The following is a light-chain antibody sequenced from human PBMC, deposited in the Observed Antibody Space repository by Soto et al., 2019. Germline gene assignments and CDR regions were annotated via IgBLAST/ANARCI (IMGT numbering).Light chain of an antibody. CDR1: QSVLYSSNNRNY. CDR2: WAS. Sequence: DIVMTQSPDSLAGSLGERATINCKSSQSVLYSSNNRNYLAWYQHKPGQPPKLLIYWASTRESGVPDRFSGSGSGTDFTLTISSLQADDVAVYFCQQYYSTPPRWTFGQGTKVEIK. V-gene: IGKV4-1*01. CDR3: QQYYSTPPRWT. J-gene: IGKJ1*01.